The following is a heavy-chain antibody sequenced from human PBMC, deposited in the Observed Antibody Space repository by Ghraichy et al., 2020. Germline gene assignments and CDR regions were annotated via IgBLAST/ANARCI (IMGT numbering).Heavy chain of an antibody. CDR2: INHSGST. CDR1: GGSFSGYY. J-gene: IGHJ3*02. CDR3: ARGTYYYDSSGYQDAFDI. D-gene: IGHD3-22*01. Sequence: TLSLTCAAYGGSFSGYYWSWIRQPPGKGLEWIGEINHSGSTNYNPSLKSRVTISVDTSKNQFSLKLSSVTAADTAVYYCARGTYYYDSSGYQDAFDIWGQGTMVTVSS. V-gene: IGHV4-34*01.